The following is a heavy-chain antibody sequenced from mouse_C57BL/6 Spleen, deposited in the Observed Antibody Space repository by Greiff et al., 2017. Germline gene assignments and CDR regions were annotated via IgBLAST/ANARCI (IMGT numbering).Heavy chain of an antibody. CDR2: IRSKSNNYAT. D-gene: IGHD2-2*01. CDR1: GFSFNTYA. Sequence: EVKVVESGGGLVQPKGSLKLSCAASGFSFNTYAMNWVRQAPGKGLEWVARIRSKSNNYATYYADSVKDRFTISRDDSESMLYLQMNNLKTEDTAMYYCVRSLWLRRRDWYFDVWGTGTTVTVSS. CDR3: VRSLWLRRRDWYFDV. J-gene: IGHJ1*03. V-gene: IGHV10-1*01.